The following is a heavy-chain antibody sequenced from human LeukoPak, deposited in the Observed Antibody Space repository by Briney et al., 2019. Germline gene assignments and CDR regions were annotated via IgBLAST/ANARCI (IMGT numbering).Heavy chain of an antibody. CDR1: GGSISSSNW. V-gene: IGHV4-4*02. D-gene: IGHD5-18*01. CDR2: IYHSGST. Sequence: PSGTLSLTCAVSGGSISSSNWWSWVRQPPGKGQEWIGEIYHSGSTNYNPSLKSRVTISVDKSKNQFSLKLSSVTAADTAVYYCARDHVDTAMGEFDPWGQGTLVTVSS. CDR3: ARDHVDTAMGEFDP. J-gene: IGHJ5*02.